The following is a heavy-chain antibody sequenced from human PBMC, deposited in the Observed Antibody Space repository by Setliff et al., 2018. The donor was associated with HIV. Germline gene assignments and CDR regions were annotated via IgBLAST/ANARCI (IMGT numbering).Heavy chain of an antibody. J-gene: IGHJ4*02. CDR1: GYTFTSYY. CDR2: INPSGGST. CDR3: ASTSDLYGSGWYYAY. D-gene: IGHD6-19*01. V-gene: IGHV1-46*01. Sequence: ASVKVSCKASGYTFTSYYMHWVRQAPGRGLEWMGIINPSGGSTSYAQKFQGRVTMTRDTSTSTVYMELSSLRSEDTAVYYCASTSDLYGSGWYYAYWGQGTLVTVSS.